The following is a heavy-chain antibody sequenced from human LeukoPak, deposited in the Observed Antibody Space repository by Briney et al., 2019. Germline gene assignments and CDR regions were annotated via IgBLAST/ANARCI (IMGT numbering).Heavy chain of an antibody. V-gene: IGHV3-53*05. CDR3: AKDSYGSGSYFDY. Sequence: PGGSLRLSCAASGFTVSSNYMSWVRQAPGKGLEWVSVIYSGGSTYYADSVKGRFTISRDNSKNSLYLQMNSLRTEDTAFYYCAKDSYGSGSYFDYWGQGTLVTVSS. CDR1: GFTVSSNY. D-gene: IGHD3-10*01. CDR2: IYSGGST. J-gene: IGHJ4*02.